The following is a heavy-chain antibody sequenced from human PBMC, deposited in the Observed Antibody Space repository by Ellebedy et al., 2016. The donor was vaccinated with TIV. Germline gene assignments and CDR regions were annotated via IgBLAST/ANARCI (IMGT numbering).Heavy chain of an antibody. CDR3: ARDLPGSYHDWFDP. D-gene: IGHD3-10*01. CDR1: GFTFSNHN. Sequence: GGSLRLSCVASGFTFSNHNMNWVRQAPGKGLEWVSYISSTSNTIYYADSVKGRFTISRDSAKNSLYLQMNSLRDEDTAVYYCARDLPGSYHDWFDPWGQGTLVTVSS. J-gene: IGHJ5*02. CDR2: ISSTSNTI. V-gene: IGHV3-48*02.